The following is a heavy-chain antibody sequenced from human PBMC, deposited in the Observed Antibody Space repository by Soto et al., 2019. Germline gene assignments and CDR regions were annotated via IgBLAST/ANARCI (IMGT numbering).Heavy chain of an antibody. D-gene: IGHD5-12*01. CDR2: IYRGGST. J-gene: IGHJ4*02. Sequence: EVQLVESGGGLVQPGGSLRLSCVASGLTLTTNYMSWVRQAPGKGLEWLSSIYRGGSTYYADAVQVRFTMSRHNPENTLYLQLNSLRAEDTAVYYCARHISGYDPYFDYWGQGTLVTVSS. V-gene: IGHV3-53*04. CDR3: ARHISGYDPYFDY. CDR1: GLTLTTNY.